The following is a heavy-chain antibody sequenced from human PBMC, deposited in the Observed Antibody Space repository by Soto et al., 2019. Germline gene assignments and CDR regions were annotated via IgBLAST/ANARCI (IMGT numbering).Heavy chain of an antibody. V-gene: IGHV3-11*01. CDR2: INNGGDIV. D-gene: IGHD4-17*01. Sequence: QVQLEESGGDLVKPGQSLRLSCATSGFIFSDYYMAWIRQAPGKGLEWIGYINNGGDIVHYSDAVRGRFRISRDNTKMSLYLQMTSLRAEDTAIYYCARDFSKTTVGVVDSWGQGALVTVSS. CDR3: ARDFSKTTVGVVDS. CDR1: GFIFSDYY. J-gene: IGHJ4*02.